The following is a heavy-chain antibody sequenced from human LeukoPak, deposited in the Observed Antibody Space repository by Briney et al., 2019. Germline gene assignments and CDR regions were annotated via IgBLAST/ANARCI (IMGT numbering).Heavy chain of an antibody. J-gene: IGHJ5*02. V-gene: IGHV3-30*18. D-gene: IGHD2-2*01. CDR2: ILYDGSNK. CDR1: GFTFSSYG. Sequence: GGSLRLSCAASGFTFSSYGMHWVRQAPGKGLEWVAVILYDGSNKYYADSVKGRFTISRDNSKNTLYLQMNSLRAEDTAVYYCAKGGRYCSSTSCYEWFDPWGQGTLVTVSS. CDR3: AKGGRYCSSTSCYEWFDP.